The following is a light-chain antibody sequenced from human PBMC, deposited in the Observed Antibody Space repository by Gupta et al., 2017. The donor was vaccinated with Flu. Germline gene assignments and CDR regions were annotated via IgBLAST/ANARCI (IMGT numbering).Light chain of an antibody. CDR1: QDISDY. Sequence: DIQITQSPSSLSASIGDRVVITCRASQDISDYLNWYQHKPGKAPKLLIFDASHLETGVPSRISGSGSGTHFTLTISSLQPEDVATYYCQQYDDPPGTFGPGTKVNV. CDR2: DAS. CDR3: QQYDDPPGT. V-gene: IGKV1-33*01. J-gene: IGKJ3*01.